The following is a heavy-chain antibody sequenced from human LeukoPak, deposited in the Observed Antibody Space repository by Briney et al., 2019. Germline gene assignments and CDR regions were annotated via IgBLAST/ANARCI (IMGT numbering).Heavy chain of an antibody. D-gene: IGHD3-10*01. Sequence: PSETLSLTCTVSGGSISSSSYYWGWIRQPPGKGLEWIGSIYYSGSTYYNPSLKSRVTISVDTSKNQCSLQLSSVTAADTAVYYCARTLWFGEPYPLYYFDYWDQGTLVTVSS. CDR1: GGSISSSSYY. J-gene: IGHJ4*02. CDR3: ARTLWFGEPYPLYYFDY. CDR2: IYYSGST. V-gene: IGHV4-39*01.